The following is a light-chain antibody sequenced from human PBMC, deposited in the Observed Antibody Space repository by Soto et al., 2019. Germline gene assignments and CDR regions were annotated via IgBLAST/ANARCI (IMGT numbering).Light chain of an antibody. CDR3: QVWDSSSERHVV. CDR2: YDD. Sequence: SYELTQPPSVSVAPGETARITCGGYNIGGKSVHWYQQKPGQAPVLVIYYDDDRPSGIPERFSGSNSGNTATLTISRVEAGDEADYYCQVWDSSSERHVVFGGGTKVTVL. V-gene: IGLV3-21*04. CDR1: NIGGKS. J-gene: IGLJ2*01.